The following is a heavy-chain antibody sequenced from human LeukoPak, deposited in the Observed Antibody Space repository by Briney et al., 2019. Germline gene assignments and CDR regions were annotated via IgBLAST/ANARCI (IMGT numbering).Heavy chain of an antibody. V-gene: IGHV1-18*01. D-gene: IGHD6-13*01. J-gene: IGHJ4*02. Sequence: GASVTVSCKASGYTFTSYGISWVRQAPGQGLEWMGWISAYNGNTNYAQKLQGRVTMTTDTSTGTAYMELRSLRSDDTAVYYCARDALGRKQQLGDYWGQGTLVTVSS. CDR1: GYTFTSYG. CDR3: ARDALGRKQQLGDY. CDR2: ISAYNGNT.